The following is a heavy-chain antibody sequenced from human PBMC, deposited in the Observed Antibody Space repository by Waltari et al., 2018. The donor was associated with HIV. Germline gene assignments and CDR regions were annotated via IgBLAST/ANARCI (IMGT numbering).Heavy chain of an antibody. V-gene: IGHV3-23*04. Sequence: EVQLVESGGGLVQPGGSLRLSCAASGFTFSSYAMSGVRQAPGKGLGWVSVISGRGGSTYYADSVKGRFTISRDNSKNTLYLQMNSLRAEDTAVYYCAKDSTMIVVVIDYWGQGTLVTVSS. CDR1: GFTFSSYA. J-gene: IGHJ4*02. D-gene: IGHD3-22*01. CDR2: ISGRGGST. CDR3: AKDSTMIVVVIDY.